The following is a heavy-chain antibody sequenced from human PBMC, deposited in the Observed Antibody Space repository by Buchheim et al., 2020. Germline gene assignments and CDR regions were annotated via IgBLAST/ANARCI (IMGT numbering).Heavy chain of an antibody. Sequence: QVQLVESGGGVVQPGRSLRLSCAASGFTFSSYGMHWVRQAPGKGLEWVAVISYDGSNKYYADSVKGRFTISRDNSTNTLYLQMNSLRAEDTAVYYCAKDGAYGDYDPWGKGTL. D-gene: IGHD4-17*01. CDR1: GFTFSSYG. V-gene: IGHV3-30*18. CDR3: AKDGAYGDYDP. J-gene: IGHJ5*02. CDR2: ISYDGSNK.